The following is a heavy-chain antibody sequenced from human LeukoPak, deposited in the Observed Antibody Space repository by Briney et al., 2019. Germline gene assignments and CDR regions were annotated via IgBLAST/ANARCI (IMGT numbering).Heavy chain of an antibody. CDR1: GFTFSSYA. J-gene: IGHJ4*02. V-gene: IGHV3-23*01. Sequence: GGSLRLSCAASGFTFSSYAMSWVRQAPGKVLEWVSTFSGSGGSTYYADSVKGRFTISRDNSRNTLYLQMNSLRAEDTAIYYCAKSTNSCSGGSCYSGFDYWGQGTLVTASS. D-gene: IGHD2-15*01. CDR2: FSGSGGST. CDR3: AKSTNSCSGGSCYSGFDY.